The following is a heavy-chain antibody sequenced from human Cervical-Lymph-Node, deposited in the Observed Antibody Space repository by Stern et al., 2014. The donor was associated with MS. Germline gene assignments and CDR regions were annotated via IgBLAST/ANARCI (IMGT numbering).Heavy chain of an antibody. J-gene: IGHJ6*04. CDR2: IWYDGSNK. CDR1: GFTFSSYG. D-gene: IGHD1-26*01. CDR3: ARVCKLRYYYSGRDV. Sequence: VQLVESGGGVVQPGRSLRLSCAASGFTFSSYGMHWVRQAPGKGLEWVAVIWYDGSNKYYADYVKGRVTISRDNSKNTLDLQMTGRRAEDRAVYYCARVCKLRYYYSGRDVGGKGTTVTVSS. V-gene: IGHV3-33*01.